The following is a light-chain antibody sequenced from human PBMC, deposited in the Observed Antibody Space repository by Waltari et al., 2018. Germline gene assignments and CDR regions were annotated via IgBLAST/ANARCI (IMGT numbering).Light chain of an antibody. CDR2: DVT. J-gene: IGLJ2*01. CDR1: SGDVGGYKY. V-gene: IGLV2-14*03. Sequence: QSALTQPASVSGSPGQSITISCTGTSGDVGGYKYVSWYQQHPGKAPKLMIYDVTNRPSGVSNRFSGSKAGNPASLTISGLQAEDEADYYCSSYTSSSTLAFGGGTKLTVL. CDR3: SSYTSSSTLA.